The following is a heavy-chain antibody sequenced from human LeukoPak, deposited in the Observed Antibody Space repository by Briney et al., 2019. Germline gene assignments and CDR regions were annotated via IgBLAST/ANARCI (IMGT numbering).Heavy chain of an antibody. Sequence: SETLSLTCAVYGGSFSGYYWSWIRQPPGKGLEWIGEINHSGSTNYNPSLKSRVTISVDTSKNQFSLKLSSVTAADTAVYYCARARKRGSGSYRLYWFDPWGQGTLVTVSS. CDR3: ARARKRGSGSYRLYWFDP. CDR1: GGSFSGYY. J-gene: IGHJ5*02. D-gene: IGHD3-10*01. CDR2: INHSGST. V-gene: IGHV4-34*01.